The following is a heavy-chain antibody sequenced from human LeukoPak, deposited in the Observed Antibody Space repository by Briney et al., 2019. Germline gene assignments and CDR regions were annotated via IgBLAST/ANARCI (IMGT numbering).Heavy chain of an antibody. CDR2: IYYSGST. CDR1: GGSISSSSYY. J-gene: IGHJ4*02. D-gene: IGHD3-3*01. Sequence: PSETLSLTCTVSGGSISSSSYYWGWIRQPPGKGLEWIGSIYYSGSTYYNRSLKSRVTISVDTSKNQFSLKLSSVTAADTAVYYCARLFWKGYFDYWGQGTLVTVPS. V-gene: IGHV4-39*01. CDR3: ARLFWKGYFDY.